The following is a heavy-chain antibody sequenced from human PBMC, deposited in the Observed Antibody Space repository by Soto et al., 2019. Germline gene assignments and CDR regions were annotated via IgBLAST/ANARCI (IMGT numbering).Heavy chain of an antibody. Sequence: QVQLVQSGAEVKKPGASVKVSCKASGYTFTSYGISWVRQAPGQGLEWMGWISAYNGNTNYAQKLQGRVTMTTDTTTSTAYMELRRLRSDDTAVYYCARWTIVAAAGTGWFDPWGQGTLVTVSS. V-gene: IGHV1-18*01. J-gene: IGHJ5*02. CDR2: ISAYNGNT. CDR1: GYTFTSYG. CDR3: ARWTIVAAAGTGWFDP. D-gene: IGHD6-13*01.